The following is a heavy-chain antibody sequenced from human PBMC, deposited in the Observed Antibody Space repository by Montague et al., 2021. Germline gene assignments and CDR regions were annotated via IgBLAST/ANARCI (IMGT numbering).Heavy chain of an antibody. D-gene: IGHD3/OR15-3a*01. J-gene: IGHJ3*02. Sequence: SETLSLTCSVSGGSISSRPYHWAWIRQPPGKGLEWIATISYNGSPYSDSSLKSRVTISVDTSKNQLSLRLTSVTATDTAVYYCARLTFAIGDTPEVFDIWGQGTTVTVSS. CDR2: ISYNGSP. CDR3: ARLTFAIGDTPEVFDI. V-gene: IGHV4-39*01. CDR1: GGSISSRPYH.